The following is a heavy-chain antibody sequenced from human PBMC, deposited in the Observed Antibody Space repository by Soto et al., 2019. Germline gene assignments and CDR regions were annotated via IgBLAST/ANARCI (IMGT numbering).Heavy chain of an antibody. Sequence: PSETLSLTCAVYGGSFSGYYWSWIRQPPGKGLEWIGEINHSGSTNYNPSLKSRVTISVDTSKNQFSLKLSSVTAADTAVYYCARGLRAAAGKGGYYGMDVWGQGTKVTVSS. D-gene: IGHD6-13*01. CDR3: ARGLRAAAGKGGYYGMDV. CDR2: INHSGST. V-gene: IGHV4-34*01. J-gene: IGHJ6*02. CDR1: GGSFSGYY.